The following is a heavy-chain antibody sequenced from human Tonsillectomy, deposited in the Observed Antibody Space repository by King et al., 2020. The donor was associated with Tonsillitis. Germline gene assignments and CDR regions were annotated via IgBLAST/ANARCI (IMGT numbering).Heavy chain of an antibody. J-gene: IGHJ3*02. Sequence: EQLVQSGGGVVQPGRSLRLSCAASEFTFTNYALHWVRQAPGKGLEWVAVISFDAYNKYYADSVEGRFTISRDNSKNTLYLQMNSLRAEDTAVYYCARGGYYSSWYPYDGFEIWGQGTVVTVSS. CDR3: ARGGYYSSWYPYDGFEI. CDR1: EFTFTNYA. D-gene: IGHD6-13*01. V-gene: IGHV3-30*04. CDR2: ISFDAYNK.